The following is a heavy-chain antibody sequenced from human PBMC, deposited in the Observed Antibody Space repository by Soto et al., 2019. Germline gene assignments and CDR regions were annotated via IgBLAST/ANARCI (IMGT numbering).Heavy chain of an antibody. CDR3: ASESDLDLGYCSGGSGF. V-gene: IGHV3-21*01. D-gene: IGHD2-15*01. Sequence: GGSLRLSCAASGFTFSSYSMNWVRQAPGKGLEWVSSISSSSSYIYYADSVKGRFTISRDNAKNSLYLQMNSLRAEDTAVYYCASESDLDLGYCSGGSGFWGQGTLVTAPQ. CDR1: GFTFSSYS. CDR2: ISSSSSYI. J-gene: IGHJ4*02.